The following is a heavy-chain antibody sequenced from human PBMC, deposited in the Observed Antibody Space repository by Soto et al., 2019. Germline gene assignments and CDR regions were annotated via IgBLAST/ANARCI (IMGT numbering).Heavy chain of an antibody. CDR1: GYSFTSYW. CDR2: IYPGDSDT. Sequence: GESLKISCKGSGYSFTSYWIGWVRQMPGKGLEWMGIIYPGDSDTRYSPSFQGQVTISADKSISTAYLQWSSLKASDTAMYYCARLGAEVFSTLAIYYYYYMDVWGKGTTVTV. J-gene: IGHJ6*03. V-gene: IGHV5-51*01. CDR3: ARLGAEVFSTLAIYYYYYMDV. D-gene: IGHD2-8*01.